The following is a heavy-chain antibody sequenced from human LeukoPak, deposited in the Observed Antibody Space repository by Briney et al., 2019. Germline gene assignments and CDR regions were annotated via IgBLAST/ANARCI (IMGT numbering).Heavy chain of an antibody. CDR2: IYPDDSDT. Sequence: GAAPQISCKGSGYSFTSYWIGWVRQMPGKGLEWMGIIYPDDSDTRYSPSFQGQVTISADKSISTAYLQWSSLKASDTAMYYCARLINYAIWYWFDPWGQGTLVTVSS. CDR3: ARLINYAIWYWFDP. J-gene: IGHJ5*02. CDR1: GYSFTSYW. D-gene: IGHD1-7*01. V-gene: IGHV5-51*01.